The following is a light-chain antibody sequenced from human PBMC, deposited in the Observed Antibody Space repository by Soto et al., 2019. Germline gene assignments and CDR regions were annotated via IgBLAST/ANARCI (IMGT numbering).Light chain of an antibody. CDR3: SSYTSSSIF. J-gene: IGLJ2*01. CDR1: SSDVGGYNY. CDR2: EVS. Sequence: QSALTQPASVSGSPGQSITISCTGTSSDVGGYNYVSWYQQHPGKAPKLMIYEVSNRPSGVSNRFSGSKSGNTASLTISGLQAEDEADYYCSSYTSSSIFIGGGTKVTVL. V-gene: IGLV2-14*01.